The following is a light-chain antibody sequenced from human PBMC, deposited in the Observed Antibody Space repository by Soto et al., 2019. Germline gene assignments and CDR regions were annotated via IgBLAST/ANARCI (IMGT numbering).Light chain of an antibody. CDR2: GAS. CDR1: QSLSSTY. Sequence: EIILTQSPGTLSLSPGERASLSCRASQSLSSTYLAWYQQKPGQTPRLLIFGASIRATGVPDRFVASGSGTDFTLTITRLEPEDFVVYYCQQYASSPTTFGQGTKLEIK. J-gene: IGKJ2*01. V-gene: IGKV3-20*01. CDR3: QQYASSPTT.